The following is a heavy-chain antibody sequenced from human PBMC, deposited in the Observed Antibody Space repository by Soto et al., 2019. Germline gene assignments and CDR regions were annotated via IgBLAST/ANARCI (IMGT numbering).Heavy chain of an antibody. Sequence: GASVKVSCKASGYTFTNNDINWVRQATGQGLEWMGWMNPNRGNTGYAQKFQGRVTMTRNTSISTAYMELSSLRSEDTAVYYCARGQSGYFAPFWGQGSLVIGSS. J-gene: IGHJ4*02. CDR1: GYTFTNND. D-gene: IGHD3-9*01. CDR2: MNPNRGNT. V-gene: IGHV1-8*01. CDR3: ARGQSGYFAPF.